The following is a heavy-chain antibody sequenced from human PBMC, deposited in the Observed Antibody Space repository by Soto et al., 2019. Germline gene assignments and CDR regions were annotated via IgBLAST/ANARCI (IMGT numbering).Heavy chain of an antibody. CDR3: AREWLGDFVYYFDY. CDR2: ISAYNGNT. J-gene: IGHJ4*02. V-gene: IGHV1-18*01. Sequence: QVQLVQSGAEVKKPGASVKVSCKASGYTFTNYAISWVRQAPGQGLEWMGWISAYNGNTNYAQKLQGRVTMTTDTSTSSASMELRSLRSDDTAVYYCAREWLGDFVYYFDYWGQGTLVTVSS. CDR1: GYTFTNYA. D-gene: IGHD3-10*01.